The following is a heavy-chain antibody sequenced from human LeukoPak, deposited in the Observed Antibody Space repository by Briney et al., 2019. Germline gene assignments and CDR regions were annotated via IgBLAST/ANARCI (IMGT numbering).Heavy chain of an antibody. CDR3: ARAWMTAYFLRFDY. Sequence: ASVKVSCKASGGTFSSYAISWVRQAPGQGLEWVGGIIPIFGTANYAQKFQGRVTITADESTSTAYMELSSLRSEDTAVYYCARAWMTAYFLRFDYWGQGTLVTVSS. J-gene: IGHJ4*02. CDR1: GGTFSSYA. CDR2: IIPIFGTA. D-gene: IGHD2/OR15-2a*01. V-gene: IGHV1-69*13.